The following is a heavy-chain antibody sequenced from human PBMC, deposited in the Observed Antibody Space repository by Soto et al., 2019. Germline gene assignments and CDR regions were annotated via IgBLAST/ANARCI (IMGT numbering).Heavy chain of an antibody. V-gene: IGHV5-51*01. CDR1: GYSFTSYW. CDR3: ASPGRYYYYGMDV. Sequence: PGESLKISCKGSGYSFTSYWIGWVRQMPGKGLEYMGIIYPGDSDTRYSPSFKGQVTISADKSISNAYLQWSSLKASDTAMYYCASPGRYYYYGMDVWGQGTTVTVSS. CDR2: IYPGDSDT. J-gene: IGHJ6*02.